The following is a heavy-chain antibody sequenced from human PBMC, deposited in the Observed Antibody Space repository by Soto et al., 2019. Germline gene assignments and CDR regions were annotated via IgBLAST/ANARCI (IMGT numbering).Heavy chain of an antibody. CDR2: TYYTGTT. Sequence: SETLSLTCSVSGGSVTNINYFWAWIRQSPGKGLEWIANTYYTGTTFYNPSLRSRVSMTIDASKNRFSLNLSSVTASDTALYYCARHEYVSSSYDLLDVWGRGTMVTV. J-gene: IGHJ3*01. D-gene: IGHD3-22*01. V-gene: IGHV4-39*01. CDR1: GGSVTNINYF. CDR3: ARHEYVSSSYDLLDV.